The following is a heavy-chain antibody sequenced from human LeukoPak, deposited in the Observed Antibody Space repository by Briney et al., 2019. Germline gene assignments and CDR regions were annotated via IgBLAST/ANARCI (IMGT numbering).Heavy chain of an antibody. CDR2: INPNSDGT. CDR1: GYTFSGYY. Sequence: ASVKVSCKASGYTFSGYYMHWVRQAPGQGLEWMGWINPNSDGTKYAQKFQGRVTMTGDTSISTAYMELSRLRSDDTAVCYCARDQYSSGWYQNIDSWGQGTLVTVSS. J-gene: IGHJ4*02. D-gene: IGHD6-19*01. CDR3: ARDQYSSGWYQNIDS. V-gene: IGHV1-2*02.